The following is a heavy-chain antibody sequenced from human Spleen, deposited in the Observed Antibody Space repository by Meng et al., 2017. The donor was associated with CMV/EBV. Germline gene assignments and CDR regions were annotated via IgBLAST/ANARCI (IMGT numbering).Heavy chain of an antibody. J-gene: IGHJ4*02. CDR2: ISYDGSNK. CDR3: ARDVEMATISPPDY. CDR1: GFTFSSYA. D-gene: IGHD5-24*01. V-gene: IGHV3-30*04. Sequence: GESLKISCAASGFTFSSYAMHWVRQAPGKGLEWVAVISYDGSNKYYADSVKGRFTISRDNSKNTLYLQMNSLRAEDTAVYYCARDVEMATISPPDYWGQGTLVTVSS.